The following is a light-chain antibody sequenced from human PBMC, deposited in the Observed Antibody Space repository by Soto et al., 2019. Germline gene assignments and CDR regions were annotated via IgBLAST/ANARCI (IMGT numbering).Light chain of an antibody. CDR3: QQRGNRPPWT. CDR1: QSVSTSY. Sequence: DIVLTQSPGTLSLSPGDIATLSCSASQSVSTSYLAWYQQKPGQAPRLLIYDASNRATGIPARFSGSGSGTDFTLTISSLEPEDFAVYYCQQRGNRPPWTFGQGTKVDIK. J-gene: IGKJ1*01. V-gene: IGKV3D-20*02. CDR2: DAS.